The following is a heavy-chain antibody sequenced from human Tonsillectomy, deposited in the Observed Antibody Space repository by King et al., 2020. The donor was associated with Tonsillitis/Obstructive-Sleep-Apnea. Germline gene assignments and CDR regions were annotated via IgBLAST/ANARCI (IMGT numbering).Heavy chain of an antibody. CDR1: GFTFSNAW. V-gene: IGHV3-15*07. CDR3: TAQLLWFGELTPAFDY. D-gene: IGHD3-10*01. Sequence: VQLVESGGGLVKPGGSLRLSCAASGFTFSNAWINWVRQAPGKGLEWVARIKSKTVGGTKDYAAPVKGRFTISRDDSKNTLYLQMNSLKTEDTAVYYCTAQLLWFGELTPAFDYWGQGTLVTVSS. J-gene: IGHJ4*02. CDR2: IKSKTVGGTK.